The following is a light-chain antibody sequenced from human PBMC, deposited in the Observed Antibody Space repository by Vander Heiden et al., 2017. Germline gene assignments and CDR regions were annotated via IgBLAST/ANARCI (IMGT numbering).Light chain of an antibody. J-gene: IGKJ4*01. CDR2: GAS. V-gene: IGKV3-20*01. CDR1: QTVSTTY. CDR3: HQFVNSLLT. Sequence: EIVLTQSPGTLSLSPGERATLSCRASQTVSTTYLAWYQQKPGQAPRLLLYGASPRATGIPDRFSGSGSGTDFTLTISRLEPEDFGVYYCHQFVNSLLTFGGGTKVEIK.